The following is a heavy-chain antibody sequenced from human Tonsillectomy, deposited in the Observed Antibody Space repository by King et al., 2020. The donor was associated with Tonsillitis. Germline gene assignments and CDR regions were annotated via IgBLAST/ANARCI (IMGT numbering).Heavy chain of an antibody. Sequence: VQLQESGPGLVKPSETLSLTCTVSGGSISSHYWSWIRQPPGKGLEWIGYIYYSGSTNYNPPLKSRVTISVDTSKNQFSLKLSSVTAADTAVYYCARGAGSLGWLGDWGQGTLVT. J-gene: IGHJ4*02. CDR3: ARGAGSLGWLGD. CDR2: IYYSGST. D-gene: IGHD5-18*01. CDR1: GGSISSHY. V-gene: IGHV4-59*11.